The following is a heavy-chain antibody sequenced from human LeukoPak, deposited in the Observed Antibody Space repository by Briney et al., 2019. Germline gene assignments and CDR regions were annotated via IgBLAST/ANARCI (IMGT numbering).Heavy chain of an antibody. CDR2: FSGSSGNI. CDR1: GFTFSSSV. V-gene: IGHV3-23*01. Sequence: GGSLRLSCVASGFTFSSSVMSWVRQAPGKGVEWVSTFSGSSGNIYYADSVKGRFTISRDNSKNTLYLQMNSLRAEDTAVYYCARVSSGWDFDYWGQGTLVTVSS. D-gene: IGHD6-19*01. J-gene: IGHJ4*02. CDR3: ARVSSGWDFDY.